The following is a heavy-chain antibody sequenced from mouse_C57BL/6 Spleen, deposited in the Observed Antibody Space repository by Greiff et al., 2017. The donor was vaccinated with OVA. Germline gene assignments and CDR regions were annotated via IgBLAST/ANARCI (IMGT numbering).Heavy chain of an antibody. D-gene: IGHD1-1*01. CDR2: IHPNSGST. CDR1: GYTFTSYW. CDR3: APNYYGSSYDY. J-gene: IGHJ2*01. Sequence: QVQLQQSGAELVKPGASVKLSCKASGYTFTSYWMHWVKQRPGQGLEWIGMIHPNSGSTNYNEKFKSKATLTVDKSSSTAYMQLSSLTSEDSAVYYCAPNYYGSSYDYWGQGTTLTVSS. V-gene: IGHV1-64*01.